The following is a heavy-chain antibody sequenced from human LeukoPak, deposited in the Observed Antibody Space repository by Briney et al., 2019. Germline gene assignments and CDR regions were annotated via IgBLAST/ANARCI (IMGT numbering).Heavy chain of an antibody. CDR1: GYSISSDY. CDR3: ARVLRVPAAGGNAFDI. J-gene: IGHJ3*02. CDR2: IYHTGGI. D-gene: IGHD2-2*01. V-gene: IGHV4-38-2*02. Sequence: PSETLSLTCSVSGYSISSDYWAWIRQPPGKGLEWIGNIYHTGGIGYSPSLKSRVTISVDTSKNQFSLKLSSVTAADTAVYYCARVLRVPAAGGNAFDIWGQGTMVTVSS.